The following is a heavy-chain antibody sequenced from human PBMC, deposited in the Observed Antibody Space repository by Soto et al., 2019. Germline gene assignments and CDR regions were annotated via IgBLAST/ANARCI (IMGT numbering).Heavy chain of an antibody. Sequence: EVQLLQSGGGLVQPGESLRLSCAASGFTFRSYALTWVRQAPGRGLEWVATIHSGGRDTYYGDSVKGRFTVSRDNSNNTVDLHMSSLRAEDTAVYYCTKGRGGSGKVPLDYGGQGTRVTVSS. V-gene: IGHV3-23*01. D-gene: IGHD3-10*01. CDR2: IHSGGRDT. CDR1: GFTFRSYA. J-gene: IGHJ4*02. CDR3: TKGRGGSGKVPLDY.